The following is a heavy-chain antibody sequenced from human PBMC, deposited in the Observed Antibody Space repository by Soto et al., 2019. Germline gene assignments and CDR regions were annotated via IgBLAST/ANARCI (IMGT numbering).Heavy chain of an antibody. V-gene: IGHV4-30-2*01. J-gene: IGHJ4*02. CDR1: GGSSSSGGYY. CDR3: ASGLVSTLHY. D-gene: IGHD2-8*01. CDR2: IYHSGST. Sequence: QLQLQESGSGLVKPSQTLSLTCAVPGGSSSSGGYYWSWIRQPPGNGLEWIGYIYHSGSTNYNPSLKRRVTLSVDRSKNQFFLKLSSVTSADTAVYYCASGLVSTLHYWGQGTLGTVSS.